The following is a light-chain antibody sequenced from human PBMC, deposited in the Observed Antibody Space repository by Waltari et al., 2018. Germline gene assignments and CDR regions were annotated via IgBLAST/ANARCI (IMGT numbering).Light chain of an antibody. CDR3: QQYGSSPRS. CDR1: QSVSSSY. J-gene: IGKJ1*01. Sequence: EIVLTQSPGTLSLSPGERATLSCRASQSVSSSYLAWYQQKPGQAPRRLIYGESSRATGIPDRFSGSGSGTDFTLTISSLEPEDFAVYYCQQYGSSPRSFGQGTKVEIK. CDR2: GES. V-gene: IGKV3-20*01.